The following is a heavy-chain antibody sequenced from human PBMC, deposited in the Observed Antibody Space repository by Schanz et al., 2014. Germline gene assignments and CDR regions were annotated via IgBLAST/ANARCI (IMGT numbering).Heavy chain of an antibody. Sequence: EVQLLESGGGLVQPGGSLRLSCAASGFTFSDYYMSWIRQAPGKGLEWVSAILGLASTTYYADSVKGRFTISRDNSKNLLYLQMNSLRAGDAAVYYCARGGFGEVSYFDYWGQGTLVTVSS. CDR2: ILGLASTT. V-gene: IGHV3-23*01. CDR1: GFTFSDYY. CDR3: ARGGFGEVSYFDY. J-gene: IGHJ4*02. D-gene: IGHD3-10*01.